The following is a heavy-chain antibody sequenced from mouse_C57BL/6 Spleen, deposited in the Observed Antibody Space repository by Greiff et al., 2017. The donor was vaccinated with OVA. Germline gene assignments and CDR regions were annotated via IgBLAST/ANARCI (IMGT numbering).Heavy chain of an antibody. Sequence: EVQLQQSGPELVKPGASVKIPCKASGYTFTDYNMDWVKQSHGKSLEWIGDINPNNGGTIYNQKFKGKATLTVDKSSSTAYMELRSLTSEDTSVSDCSRYYGSREGSWFAYWGQGTLVTVSA. D-gene: IGHD1-1*01. CDR2: INPNNGGT. V-gene: IGHV1-18*01. CDR3: SRYYGSREGSWFAY. J-gene: IGHJ3*01. CDR1: GYTFTDYN.